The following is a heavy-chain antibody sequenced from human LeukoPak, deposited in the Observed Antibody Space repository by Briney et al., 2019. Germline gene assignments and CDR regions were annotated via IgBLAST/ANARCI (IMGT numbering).Heavy chain of an antibody. J-gene: IGHJ6*02. CDR1: GGSISSYY. CDR3: AFCGGDCYYYYYGMDV. V-gene: IGHV4-59*12. Sequence: PSETLSLTCTVSGGSISSYYWSWIRQPPGKGLEWIGYIYYSGSTNYNPSLKSRVIISVDTSKNQFSLKLSSVTAADTAVYYRAFCGGDCYYYYYGMDVWGQGTTVTVSS. CDR2: IYYSGST. D-gene: IGHD2-21*02.